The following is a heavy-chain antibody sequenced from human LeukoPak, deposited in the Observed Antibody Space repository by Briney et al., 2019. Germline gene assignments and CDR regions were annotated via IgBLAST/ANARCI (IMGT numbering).Heavy chain of an antibody. CDR2: MNPNSGNT. V-gene: IGHV1-8*03. D-gene: IGHD5-24*01. CDR1: GYTFTSYD. CDR3: ASLEMATISYFDY. Sequence: ASVKVSCKASGYTFTSYDINWVRQATGQGLEWMGWMNPNSGNTGYAQKFQGRVTITRNTSISTAYMELSSLRSEDTAVYYCASLEMATISYFDYWGQGTLVTVSS. J-gene: IGHJ4*02.